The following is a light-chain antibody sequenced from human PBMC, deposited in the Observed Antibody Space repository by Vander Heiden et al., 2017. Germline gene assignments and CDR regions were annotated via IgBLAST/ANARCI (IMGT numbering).Light chain of an antibody. J-gene: IGKJ3*01. CDR1: QSVSTF. CDR2: DAS. CDR3: QQRSNWPLT. Sequence: EIVLTQSPATLSLSPGDRATLSCRASQSVSTFFAWSQQKPGQAPRLLIYDASKRATGIPARFSGSGSGTDFTLTISSLEPEDFAVYYCQQRSNWPLTFGPGTKVDIK. V-gene: IGKV3-11*01.